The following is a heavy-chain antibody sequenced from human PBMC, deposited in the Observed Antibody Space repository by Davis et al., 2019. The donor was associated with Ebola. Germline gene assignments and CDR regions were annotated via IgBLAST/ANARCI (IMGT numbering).Heavy chain of an antibody. V-gene: IGHV4-39*01. Sequence: MPSETLSLTCTVSGGSISSSSYYWGWIRQPPGKGLEWIGEINHSGSTNYNPSLKSRVTISVDTSKNQFSLKLSSVTAADTAVYYCARHKGDYVSGRFDYWGQGTLVTVSS. D-gene: IGHD4-17*01. J-gene: IGHJ4*02. CDR3: ARHKGDYVSGRFDY. CDR2: INHSGST. CDR1: GGSISSSSYY.